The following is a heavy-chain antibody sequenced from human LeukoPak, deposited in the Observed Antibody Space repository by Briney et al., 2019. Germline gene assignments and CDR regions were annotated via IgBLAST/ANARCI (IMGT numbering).Heavy chain of an antibody. CDR3: AKGQGLRSNWFDP. CDR1: GFTFDDYA. V-gene: IGHV3-9*01. Sequence: GGSLRLSCAASGFTFDDYAMHWVRQVPGKGLEWVSGISWNSGSIDYADSVKGRFTISRDSAKNSLYLQMSSLRAEDTAFYYCAKGQGLRSNWFDPWGQGTLVTVSS. CDR2: ISWNSGSI. J-gene: IGHJ5*02. D-gene: IGHD3-3*01.